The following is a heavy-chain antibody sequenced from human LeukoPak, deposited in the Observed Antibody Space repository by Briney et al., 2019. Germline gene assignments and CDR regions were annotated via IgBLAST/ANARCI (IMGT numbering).Heavy chain of an antibody. Sequence: PSETLSLTCTVSDGSISADTYYWDWIRLPPGKGLEWIGSIYYSGSTYYNPSLKSRVTMSIDTSKDQFSLKLSSVTVADTAVYYCARHSEGLYCSRTSCYYDYWGQGILVTVS. CDR1: DGSISADTYY. CDR2: IYYSGST. CDR3: ARHSEGLYCSRTSCYYDY. J-gene: IGHJ4*02. D-gene: IGHD2-2*01. V-gene: IGHV4-39*01.